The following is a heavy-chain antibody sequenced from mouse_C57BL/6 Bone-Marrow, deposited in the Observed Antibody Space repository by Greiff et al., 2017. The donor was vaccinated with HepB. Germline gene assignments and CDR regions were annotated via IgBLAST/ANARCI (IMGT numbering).Heavy chain of an antibody. CDR2: ISSGGSYT. V-gene: IGHV5-6*02. CDR3: ARHRITTVWYFDV. CDR1: GFTFSSYG. D-gene: IGHD1-1*01. J-gene: IGHJ1*03. Sequence: DVKLVESGGDLVKPGGSLKLSCAASGFTFSSYGMSWVRQTPDKRLEWVATISSGGSYTYYPDSVKGRFTISRDNAKNTLYLQMSSLKSEDTAMYYCARHRITTVWYFDVWGTGTTVTVSS.